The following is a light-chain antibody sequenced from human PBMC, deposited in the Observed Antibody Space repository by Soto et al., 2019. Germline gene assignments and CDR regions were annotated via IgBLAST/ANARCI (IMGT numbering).Light chain of an antibody. CDR2: KAS. CDR3: QHYYGYSRT. CDR1: QSITSW. V-gene: IGKV1-5*03. Sequence: DIQMTQSPSTLSASVGDRVTITCRASQSITSWLAWYQRKPGKAPKLLIYKASSLESGVPSRFSGSGSGTEFTLTISSLQPDDFATYYCQHYYGYSRTFGQGTKVEMK. J-gene: IGKJ1*01.